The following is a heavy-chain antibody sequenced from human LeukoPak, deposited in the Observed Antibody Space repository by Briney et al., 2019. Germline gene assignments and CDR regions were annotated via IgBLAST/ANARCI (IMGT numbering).Heavy chain of an antibody. CDR2: ISSSGGST. J-gene: IGHJ4*02. CDR1: GFTFSSYG. D-gene: IGHD6-19*01. V-gene: IGHV3-23*01. Sequence: PGGSLRLSCAASGFTFSSYGMSWVRQAPGKGLDWVSTISSSGGSTYYADSVKGRFTISRDNSKNTLYLQMNSLRAEDTAVYYCAQPRDSSGWYYFDYWGQGTLVTVSS. CDR3: AQPRDSSGWYYFDY.